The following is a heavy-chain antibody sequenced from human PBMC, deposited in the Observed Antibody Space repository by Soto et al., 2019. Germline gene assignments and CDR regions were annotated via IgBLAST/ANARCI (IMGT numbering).Heavy chain of an antibody. J-gene: IGHJ6*03. D-gene: IGHD6-13*01. CDR2: MNPNSGNT. CDR3: ARGPGSWYYYYMDV. Sequence: QVQLVQSGAEVKKPGASVKVSCKASGYTFTSYDINWVRQATGQGLEWMGWMNPNSGNTGYAQKFQGRVTMTRNTSMSTAYMELSSLRSEDTGVYYCARGPGSWYYYYMDVWGKGTTVTVSS. V-gene: IGHV1-8*01. CDR1: GYTFTSYD.